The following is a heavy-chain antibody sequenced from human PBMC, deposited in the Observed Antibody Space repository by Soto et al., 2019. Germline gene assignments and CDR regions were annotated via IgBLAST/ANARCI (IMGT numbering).Heavy chain of an antibody. J-gene: IGHJ3*02. CDR1: GFTFSSYS. CDR3: ARGLSDAFDI. CDR2: ISSSSSYI. Sequence: GGSLSLSCAASGFTFSSYSMNWVRQAPGKGLEWVSSISSSSSYIYYADSVKGRFTISRDNAKNSLYLQMNSLRAEDTAVYYCARGLSDAFDIWGQGTMVTVSS. V-gene: IGHV3-21*01.